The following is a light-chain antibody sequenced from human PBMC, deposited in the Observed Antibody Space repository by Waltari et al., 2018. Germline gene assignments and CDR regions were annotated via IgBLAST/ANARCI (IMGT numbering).Light chain of an antibody. J-gene: IGKJ4*01. Sequence: GERVTITCRAGQGISSCLAWHQQSRGKAPSPLISAASTLQSGVPSRFGGSCSGTDLSLTISSLQPEDFVSYYCKQLNPYPGNTFGGGTKVQI. CDR1: QGISSC. CDR3: KQLNPYPGNT. CDR2: AAS. V-gene: IGKV1-9*01.